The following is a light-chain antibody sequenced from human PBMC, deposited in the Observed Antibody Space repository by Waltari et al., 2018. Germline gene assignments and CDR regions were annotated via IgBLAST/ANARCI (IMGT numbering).Light chain of an antibody. Sequence: EIVMTQSPATLSVSPGERATLSCKASQSISSNLAWYLQKPGQAPRRLIYGASTRATGISARFSGSGSGTEFTLTISSLQSEDFAVYYCQQYNNWAPFTFGQGTKLEIK. CDR3: QQYNNWAPFT. V-gene: IGKV3-15*01. CDR1: QSISSN. CDR2: GAS. J-gene: IGKJ2*01.